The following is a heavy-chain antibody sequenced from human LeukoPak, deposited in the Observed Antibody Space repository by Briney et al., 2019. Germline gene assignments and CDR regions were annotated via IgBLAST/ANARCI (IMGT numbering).Heavy chain of an antibody. J-gene: IGHJ3*02. CDR3: ARLSQQTFDI. CDR2: IDPSGGST. CDR1: GYIFTTYY. V-gene: IGHV1-46*01. Sequence: GASLKVSCTASGYIFTTYYMHWVRQAPGQGLEWMGIIDPSGGSTSYAQKFQGRVTMTRDTSTSTVYMELSSLRSDDTAVYYCARLSQQTFDIWGQETLVTVPS.